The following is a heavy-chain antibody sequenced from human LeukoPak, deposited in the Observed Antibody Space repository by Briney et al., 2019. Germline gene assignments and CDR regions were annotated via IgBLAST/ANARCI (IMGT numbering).Heavy chain of an antibody. V-gene: IGHV4-4*07. CDR1: GGSLSSYY. CDR3: ARGEQWLNWFDP. CDR2: IYTSGST. J-gene: IGHJ5*02. D-gene: IGHD6-19*01. Sequence: SETLSLTCTVSGGSLSSYYWSWVRQPAGKGLEWIGRIYTSGSTNYNPSLTSRVTISVDTSKNQFSLKLSSVTAADTAVYYCARGEQWLNWFDPRGQGTLVTVSP.